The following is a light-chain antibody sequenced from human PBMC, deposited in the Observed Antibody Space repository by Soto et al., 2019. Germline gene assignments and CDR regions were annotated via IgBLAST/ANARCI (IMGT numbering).Light chain of an antibody. CDR3: QQSYSNVALT. V-gene: IGKV1-39*01. J-gene: IGKJ4*01. CDR2: AAS. CDR1: QYISSY. Sequence: DIQMTQYPSSLSASVGDRVTITCRASQYISSYLNWYQQKPGKAPKVLIYAASTLQSGVPSRFSGSGSGTDFTLTISNLQPEDFATYYCQQSYSNVALTFGGGTKVDIK.